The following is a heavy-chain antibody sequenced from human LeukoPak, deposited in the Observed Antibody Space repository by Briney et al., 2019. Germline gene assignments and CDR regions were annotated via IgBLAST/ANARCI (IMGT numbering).Heavy chain of an antibody. CDR1: GGSFSDYP. J-gene: IGHJ3*01. D-gene: IGHD3-3*02. CDR2: IIPKYSAS. V-gene: IGHV1-69*13. Sequence: SVKVSCKASGGSFSDYPINWVRQAPGQGLEWLGGIIPKYSASNYAQAFQGRVTITADESTNKVYMEMSGLRPDDTAVYYCVRPDRIFGVPAAFDAWGQGTLVAVSS. CDR3: VRPDRIFGVPAAFDA.